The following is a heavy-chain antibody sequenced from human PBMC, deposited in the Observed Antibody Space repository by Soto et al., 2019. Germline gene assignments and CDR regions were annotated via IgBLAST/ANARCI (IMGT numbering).Heavy chain of an antibody. CDR3: ARGSGYYYEDAFDI. Sequence: PGGSLRLSCAASGFTFSSYSMNWVRQAPGKGLEWASYISSSSSTIYYADSVKGRFTISRDNAKNSLYLQMNSLRDEDTAVYCCARGSGYYYEDAFDIWGQGTMVTVSS. CDR2: ISSSSSTI. CDR1: GFTFSSYS. J-gene: IGHJ3*02. D-gene: IGHD3-22*01. V-gene: IGHV3-48*02.